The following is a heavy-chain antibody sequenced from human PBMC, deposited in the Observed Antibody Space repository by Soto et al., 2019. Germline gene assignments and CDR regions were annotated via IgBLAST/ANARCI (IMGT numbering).Heavy chain of an antibody. D-gene: IGHD4-17*01. CDR3: ARRGYYGDYSDY. CDR2: ISTYNGET. V-gene: IGHV1-18*01. Sequence: QVQLVQSGAEVKKPGASVKVSCKASGYTLTSYGITWVRQAPGQGLEWMGWISTYNGETDYAQKFQGRVTMTTDTSTSPAYMELRSLRSDDTAVYYCARRGYYGDYSDYWGQGTLVTVSS. CDR1: GYTLTSYG. J-gene: IGHJ4*02.